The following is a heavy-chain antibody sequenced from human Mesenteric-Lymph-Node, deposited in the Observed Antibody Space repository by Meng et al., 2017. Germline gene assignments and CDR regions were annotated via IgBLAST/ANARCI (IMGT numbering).Heavy chain of an antibody. J-gene: IGHJ4*02. Sequence: GESLKISCAGSGFTVSSYALSWVRQAPGKGLEWVSGNSGSSDNTYYADFVKGRFTISRDNSKNTLYLQMSSLRAEDTAVYYCASPPPGYSSGWYVYWGQGTLVTVSS. CDR3: ASPPPGYSSGWYVY. V-gene: IGHV3-23*01. CDR2: NSGSSDNT. D-gene: IGHD6-19*01. CDR1: GFTVSSYA.